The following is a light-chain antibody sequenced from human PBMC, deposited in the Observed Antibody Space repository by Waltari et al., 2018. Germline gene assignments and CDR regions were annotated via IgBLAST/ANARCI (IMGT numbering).Light chain of an antibody. V-gene: IGKV1-39*01. CDR3: QQSYDSPRT. J-gene: IGKJ1*01. CDR1: QTISTY. CDR2: GAS. Sequence: DIQMTQSPSSLSASVGDRVTITCRASQTISTYLNWYQQKPIQAPKLLIYGASRLHSGVPSRFSGSGSGADFTLTISSLQPEDFATYVCQQSYDSPRTFGQGTKVEV.